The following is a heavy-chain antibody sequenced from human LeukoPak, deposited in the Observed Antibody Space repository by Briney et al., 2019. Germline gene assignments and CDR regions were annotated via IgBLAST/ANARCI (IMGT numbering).Heavy chain of an antibody. Sequence: PGGSLRLSCSASGFTFTDYSMHWVRQAPGKGLECVSAINKKGGSTSYADSVKGRFTISRDNSKNTLYLQMSSLRAEDTAVYYCVKDEGGGSGRLYFDYWGQGTLVTVSS. V-gene: IGHV3-64D*06. CDR1: GFTFTDYS. J-gene: IGHJ4*02. CDR3: VKDEGGGSGRLYFDY. CDR2: INKKGGST. D-gene: IGHD3-10*01.